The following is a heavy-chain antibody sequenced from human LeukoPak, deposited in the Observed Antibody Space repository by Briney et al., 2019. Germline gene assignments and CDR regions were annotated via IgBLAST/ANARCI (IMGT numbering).Heavy chain of an antibody. CDR1: GCTFSSYA. CDR2: IIPILGIA. J-gene: IGHJ6*02. V-gene: IGHV1-69*04. D-gene: IGHD4-17*01. CDR3: ASGAPFPVTTHYYYYGMDV. Sequence: ASVKVSFKASGCTFSSYAISWVRQAPGQGLEWMGMIIPILGIANYAQKFQGRVTITADKSTSTAYMELSNLRSEDTAVYYCASGAPFPVTTHYYYYGMDVWGQGPTVPVSS.